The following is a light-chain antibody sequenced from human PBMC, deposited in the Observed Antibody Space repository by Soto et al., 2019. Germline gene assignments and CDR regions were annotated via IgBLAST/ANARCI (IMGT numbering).Light chain of an antibody. V-gene: IGKV3-15*01. J-gene: IGKJ5*01. CDR1: QNIYSN. CDR3: QQSYSTTIT. Sequence: IVMTQSPATLSVSPGERATLSCRASQNIYSNVAWYQQRPGQAPRLLIYRASTRATGIPARFSGSGSGTECTITISSLQTEDGATYYCQQSYSTTITFGQGTRLEIK. CDR2: RAS.